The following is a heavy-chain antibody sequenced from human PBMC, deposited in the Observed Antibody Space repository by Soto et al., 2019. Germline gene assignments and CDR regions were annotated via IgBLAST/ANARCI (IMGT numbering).Heavy chain of an antibody. V-gene: IGHV1-69*18. J-gene: IGHJ6*02. CDR3: AAEENSHGGMDV. CDR2: LISMFGTP. CDR1: GGTLNNYA. Sequence: QVQLVQSGAEVRKPGSSVKVSCKASGGTLNNYAITWVRLAPGQGLEWMGRLISMFGTPDYAQKFQGRVTIAADEPTNTAYMEMTSLRSEDTAIYYCAAEENSHGGMDVLGQGTAVTVSS.